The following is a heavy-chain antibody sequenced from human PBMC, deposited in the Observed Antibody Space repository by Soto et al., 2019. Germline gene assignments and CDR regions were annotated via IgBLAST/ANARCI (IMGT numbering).Heavy chain of an antibody. J-gene: IGHJ6*02. Sequence: PGGSLRLSCAASGFTFSSYGMHWVRQAPGKGLEWVAVIRYDGSNKYYADSVKGRFTISRDNSKNTLYLQMNSLRAEDTAVYYCARVEQQCYYGMDVWGQGTTVTVS. CDR2: IRYDGSNK. CDR1: GFTFSSYG. V-gene: IGHV3-33*01. D-gene: IGHD6-13*01. CDR3: ARVEQQCYYGMDV.